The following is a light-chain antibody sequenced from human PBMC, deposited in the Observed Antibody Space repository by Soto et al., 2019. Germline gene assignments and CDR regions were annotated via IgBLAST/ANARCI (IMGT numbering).Light chain of an antibody. J-gene: IGKJ4*01. CDR2: RAS. Sequence: EIVLTQSPGTLSLSPGERATLSCRASQSVSRDYLAWYQQKPGQAPRLLIYRASYRDTGIPDRFSGSGSGTRFTLTISRLGPEDCALYYCQQYSDSPPVTFGGGTKVEIK. CDR3: QQYSDSPPVT. V-gene: IGKV3-20*01. CDR1: QSVSRDY.